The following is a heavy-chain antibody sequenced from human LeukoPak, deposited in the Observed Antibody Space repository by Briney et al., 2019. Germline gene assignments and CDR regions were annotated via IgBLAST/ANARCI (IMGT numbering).Heavy chain of an antibody. D-gene: IGHD1-26*01. V-gene: IGHV4-59*12. CDR2: IYYSGST. CDR3: ARGRLPPGGLYRRGPQIDY. Sequence: PSETLSLTCTVSGGSISSYYWSWIRQPPGKGLEWIGYIYYSGSTNYNPSLKSRVTISVDTSKNQFSLKLSSVTAADTAVYYCARGRLPPGGLYRRGPQIDYWGQGTLVTVSS. CDR1: GGSISSYY. J-gene: IGHJ4*02.